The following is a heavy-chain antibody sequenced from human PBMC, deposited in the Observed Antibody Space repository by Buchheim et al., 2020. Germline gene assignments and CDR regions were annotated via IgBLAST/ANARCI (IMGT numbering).Heavy chain of an antibody. V-gene: IGHV4-39*07. Sequence: QLQLQESGPGLVKPSETLSLTCTVSGGSINSGNYYWAWIRQPPGKGLEWIGSVYYSGSASYNPSLQSRVAISVDTSKNQFSLKLRSVTAADTAFYYCARSLHVFRAAAGPLDFWGQGTL. J-gene: IGHJ4*02. D-gene: IGHD6-13*01. CDR2: VYYSGSA. CDR3: ARSLHVFRAAAGPLDF. CDR1: GGSINSGNYY.